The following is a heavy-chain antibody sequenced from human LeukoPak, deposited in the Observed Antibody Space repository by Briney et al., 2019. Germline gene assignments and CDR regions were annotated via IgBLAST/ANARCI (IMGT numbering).Heavy chain of an antibody. CDR1: GFTFSSSW. D-gene: IGHD3-10*01. V-gene: IGHV3-7*04. CDR2: IKPDGSEG. CDR3: ARDRGYKSFDY. J-gene: IGHJ4*02. Sequence: GGSLRLSCAASGFTFSSSWMTWVRQAPGKGLEWVANIKPDGSEGSYVDSVKGRFTISRGNAKNSLFLQMISLRAEDTAVYYCARDRGYKSFDYWGQGALVTVSS.